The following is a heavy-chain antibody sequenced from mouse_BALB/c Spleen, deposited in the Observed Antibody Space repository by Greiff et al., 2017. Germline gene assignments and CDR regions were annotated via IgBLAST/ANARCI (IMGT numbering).Heavy chain of an antibody. J-gene: IGHJ1*01. Sequence: VHVKQSGPELVKPGASVKISCKTSGYTFTEYTMHWVKQSHGKSLEWIGGINPNNGGTSYNQKFKGKATLTVDKSSSTAYMELRSLTSEDSAVYYCERRSLYYGSSYRYFDVWGAGTTVTVSS. CDR2: INPNNGGT. V-gene: IGHV1-18*01. CDR1: GYTFTEYT. D-gene: IGHD1-1*01. CDR3: ERRSLYYGSSYRYFDV.